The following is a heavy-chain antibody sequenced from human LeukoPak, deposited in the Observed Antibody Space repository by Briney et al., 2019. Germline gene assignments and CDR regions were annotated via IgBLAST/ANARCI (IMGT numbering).Heavy chain of an antibody. J-gene: IGHJ4*02. V-gene: IGHV3-53*01. CDR1: GFTVSSNY. D-gene: IGHD5-24*01. CDR3: ARGFMATGPTFDY. CDR2: IYSGGST. Sequence: PGGSLRLSCAASGFTVSSNYMSWVRQAPGKGLEWVSVIYSGGSTYYADSVKGRFTISRDNSKNTLYLQMNSLRAEDTAVYYCARGFMATGPTFDYWGQGTLVTVSS.